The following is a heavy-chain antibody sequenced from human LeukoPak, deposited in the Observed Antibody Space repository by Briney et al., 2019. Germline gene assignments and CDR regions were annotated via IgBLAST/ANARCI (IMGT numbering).Heavy chain of an antibody. CDR1: GFTVSGSG. CDR3: TGGSGPYRSCY. CDR2: ITSKPNSYAT. V-gene: IGHV3-73*01. J-gene: IGHJ4*02. D-gene: IGHD6-19*01. Sequence: GGSLSPACAASGFTVSGSGMHWVRQASGNGLEWVGRITSKPNSYATVYAASVKGRLTSASDDSTNTAYLQMNSLKTEDTAVYYCTGGSGPYRSCYWGQGTLVTVSS.